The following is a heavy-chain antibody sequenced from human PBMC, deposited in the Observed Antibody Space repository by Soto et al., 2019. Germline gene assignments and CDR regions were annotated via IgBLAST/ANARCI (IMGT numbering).Heavy chain of an antibody. J-gene: IGHJ4*02. CDR2: INAGNGNT. CDR3: ARGLNGYLHYFDY. Sequence: ASVKVSCKASGYTFTSYAVHWVRQAPGQRLEWMGWINAGNGNTKYSQKFQGRVTIIRDTSASTAYMELSSLRSEDTAVYYCARGLNGYLHYFDYWGQGTLVTVSS. CDR1: GYTFTSYA. D-gene: IGHD5-12*01. V-gene: IGHV1-3*01.